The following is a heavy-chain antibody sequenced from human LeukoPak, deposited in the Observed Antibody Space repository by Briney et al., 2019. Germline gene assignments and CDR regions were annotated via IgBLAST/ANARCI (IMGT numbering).Heavy chain of an antibody. J-gene: IGHJ2*01. CDR2: IYTSGST. D-gene: IGHD7-27*01. CDR3: ARGQLGIRNWYFDL. Sequence: PSETLSLTCTVSGVSISSYYWSWIRQPAGKGLEWIGRIYTSGSTNYNPSLKSRVTMSVDTSKNQFSLKLSSVTAADTAVYYCARGQLGIRNWYFDLWGRGTLVTVSS. V-gene: IGHV4-4*07. CDR1: GVSISSYY.